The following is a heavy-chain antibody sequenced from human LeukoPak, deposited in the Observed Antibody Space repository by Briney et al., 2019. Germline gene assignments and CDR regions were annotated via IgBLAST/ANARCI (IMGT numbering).Heavy chain of an antibody. CDR3: AKVSSPGPKYSSGWYNWFDP. CDR1: GLTFSSYA. V-gene: IGHV3-23*01. CDR2: ISGSGGST. Sequence: PGGSLRLSCAASGLTFSSYAMSWVRQAPGKGLEWVSAISGSGGSTYYADSVKGRYTISRDNSKNTLYLQMNSLRAEHTAVYYCAKVSSPGPKYSSGWYNWFDPWGQGTLVTVSS. J-gene: IGHJ5*02. D-gene: IGHD6-19*01.